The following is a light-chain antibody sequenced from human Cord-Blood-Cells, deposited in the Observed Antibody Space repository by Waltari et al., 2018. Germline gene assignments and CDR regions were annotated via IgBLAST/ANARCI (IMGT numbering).Light chain of an antibody. J-gene: IGLJ3*02. CDR1: SSDVGRFTL. CDR2: EGS. Sequence: QSALTQPASVSGSPGQSITISCTGTSSDVGRFTLVSWYQQHPGKAPKLMIYEGSKRPSGVSNRFSGSKSGNTASLTISGLQAEDEADYYCCSYAGSRVFGGGTKLTVL. CDR3: CSYAGSRV. V-gene: IGLV2-23*01.